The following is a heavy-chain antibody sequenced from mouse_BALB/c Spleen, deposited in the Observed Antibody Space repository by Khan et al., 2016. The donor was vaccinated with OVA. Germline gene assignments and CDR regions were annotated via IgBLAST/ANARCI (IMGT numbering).Heavy chain of an antibody. D-gene: IGHD1-1*01. CDR2: ISYSGNT. CDR3: ARVYGGDFDY. CDR1: GYSITSDYA. Sequence: VQLKESGPGLVKPSQSLSLTCTVTGYSITSDYAWNWIRQFPGNKLEWMGFISYSGNTNYNPSLKSRASITRDTSKTQFFLHLNSVTTEDTATYYCARVYGGDFDYWGQGTTLTVSS. V-gene: IGHV3-2*02. J-gene: IGHJ2*01.